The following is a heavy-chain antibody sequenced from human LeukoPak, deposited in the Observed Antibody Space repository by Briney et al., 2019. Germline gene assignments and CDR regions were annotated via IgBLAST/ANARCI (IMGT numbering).Heavy chain of an antibody. CDR1: GGSISSYY. CDR3: AREGGSYEVDY. J-gene: IGHJ4*02. V-gene: IGHV4-59*01. D-gene: IGHD1-26*01. CDR2: IYYSGST. Sequence: PSETLSLTCTVSGGSISSYYWSWIRQPPGKGLEWIGYIYYSGSTNYNPSLKSRVTISVDTSKNQFSLKLSSVTAADTAVYYCAREGGSYEVDYWGQGTLVTVSS.